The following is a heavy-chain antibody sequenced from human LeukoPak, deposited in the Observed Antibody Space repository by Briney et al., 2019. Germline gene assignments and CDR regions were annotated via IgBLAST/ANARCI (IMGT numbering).Heavy chain of an antibody. D-gene: IGHD1-14*01. CDR1: GYSFTSYW. J-gene: IGHJ4*02. V-gene: IGHV5-51*01. CDR3: AKGGVDNRCFDY. Sequence: GQSLKISCKASGYSFTSYWIGWVRQLPGKGLEWMGVIYPGDSDTRYSPSFQGQVTISADKSFTTAHLQWSRLEASDTAMYFCAKGGVDNRCFDYWGQGSLVTVSS. CDR2: IYPGDSDT.